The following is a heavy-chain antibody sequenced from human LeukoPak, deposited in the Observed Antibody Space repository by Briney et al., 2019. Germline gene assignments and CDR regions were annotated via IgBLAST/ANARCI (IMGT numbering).Heavy chain of an antibody. CDR3: ARGKPRRYNWNAGPDAFDI. CDR1: GGSFSGYY. Sequence: SETLSLTCAVYGGSFSGYYWSWTRQPPGKGLEWIGEINHSGSTNYNPSLKSRVTISVDTSKNQFSLKLSSVTAADTAVYYCARGKPRRYNWNAGPDAFDIWGQGTMVTVSS. J-gene: IGHJ3*02. CDR2: INHSGST. D-gene: IGHD1-1*01. V-gene: IGHV4-34*01.